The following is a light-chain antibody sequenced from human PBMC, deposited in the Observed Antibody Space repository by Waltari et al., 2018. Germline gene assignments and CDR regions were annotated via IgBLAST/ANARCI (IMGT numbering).Light chain of an antibody. J-gene: IGLJ2*01. CDR2: ANS. V-gene: IGLV3-19*01. CDR1: SLRSYY. Sequence: SWERTQDPVSVAVGQTVRSPCQGDSLRSYYASWDQQKPGQAPALVIYANSNRPSGIPDRFSGSSSGNTASLTITGAQAGDEADYYCNSRAHSGDHVVFGGGTKLTVL. CDR3: NSRAHSGDHVV.